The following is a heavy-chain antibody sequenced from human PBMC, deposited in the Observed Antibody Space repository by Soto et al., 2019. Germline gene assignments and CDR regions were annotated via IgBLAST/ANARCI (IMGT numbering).Heavy chain of an antibody. D-gene: IGHD5-12*01. CDR1: GFTFSSYA. V-gene: IGHV3-64D*06. Sequence: GSLRLSCSASGFTFSSYAMHWVRQAPGKGLEYVSAISSNGGSTYYADSVKGRFTISRDNSKNTLYLQMSSLRAEDTAVYYCVKVREMATILFGDAFDIWGQGTMVTVSS. J-gene: IGHJ3*02. CDR2: ISSNGGST. CDR3: VKVREMATILFGDAFDI.